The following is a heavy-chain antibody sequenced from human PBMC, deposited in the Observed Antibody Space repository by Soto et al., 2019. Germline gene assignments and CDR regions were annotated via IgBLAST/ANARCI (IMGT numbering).Heavy chain of an antibody. D-gene: IGHD3-22*01. V-gene: IGHV3-13*01. CDR2: IGTAGDT. CDR3: ARGANYDSSGYDDAFDI. J-gene: IGHJ3*02. Sequence: GGSLRLSCAASGFTFSSYDMHWVRQATGKGLEWVSAIGTAGDTYYPGSVKGRFTISRENAKNSLYLQMNSLRAEDTAVYYCARGANYDSSGYDDAFDIWGQGTMVT. CDR1: GFTFSSYD.